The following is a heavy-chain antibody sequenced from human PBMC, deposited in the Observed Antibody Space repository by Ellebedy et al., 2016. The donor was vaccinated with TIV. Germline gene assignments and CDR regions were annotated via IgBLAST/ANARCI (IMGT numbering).Heavy chain of an antibody. CDR1: GGSISSGGYY. D-gene: IGHD4-17*01. CDR3: ARASDYGDYHFDY. V-gene: IGHV4-31*03. CDR2: IYYSGST. Sequence: MPSETLSLTCTVSGGSISSGGYYWSWIRQHPGKGLEWIGYIYYSGSTYYNPSLKSRVTISVDTSKNQFSLKLSSVTAADTAVYYCARASDYGDYHFDYWGQGTLVTVSS. J-gene: IGHJ4*02.